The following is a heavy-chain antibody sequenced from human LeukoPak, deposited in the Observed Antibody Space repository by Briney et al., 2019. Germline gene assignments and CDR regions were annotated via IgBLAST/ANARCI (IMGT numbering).Heavy chain of an antibody. CDR2: IWYDGSNK. CDR3: TRENFDYSDYG. D-gene: IGHD4-11*01. J-gene: IGHJ4*02. Sequence: GGSLRLSCAASGFTFSSYGMHWVRQAPGKGLEWVAFIWYDGSNKYYADSVKGRFTISRDNSKNTLYLQMNSLRAEDTAVYYCTRENFDYSDYGWGQGTLVTVSS. V-gene: IGHV3-33*01. CDR1: GFTFSSYG.